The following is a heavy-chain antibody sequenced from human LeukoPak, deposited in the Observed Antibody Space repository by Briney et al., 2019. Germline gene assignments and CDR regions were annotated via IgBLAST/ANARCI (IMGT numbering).Heavy chain of an antibody. J-gene: IGHJ4*02. Sequence: GGSLRLSCAASGFTFSSYGMHWVRQAPGKGLEWVAVISYDGSNKYYADSVKGRFTISRDNSKNTLYLQMNSLRAEDTAVYYCAKDMYYYDSSGYYTPPTEIDYWGQGTLVTVSS. CDR1: GFTFSSYG. CDR2: ISYDGSNK. CDR3: AKDMYYYDSSGYYTPPTEIDY. D-gene: IGHD3-22*01. V-gene: IGHV3-30*18.